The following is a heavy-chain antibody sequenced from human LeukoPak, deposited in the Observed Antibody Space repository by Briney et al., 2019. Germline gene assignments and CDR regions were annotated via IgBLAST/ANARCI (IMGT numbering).Heavy chain of an antibody. CDR2: IYYSGST. Sequence: SDTLSLTRGVFGGSFSGYYWNWIRQPPGEGLEWIGYIYYSGSTNYNPSLKSRVTISVDTSKNQFSLKLSSVTAADTAVYYCARVDGRCGELSKNFDPWGEGTLVTVSS. CDR3: ARVDGRCGELSKNFDP. V-gene: IGHV4-59*07. D-gene: IGHD3-10*01. CDR1: GGSFSGYY. J-gene: IGHJ5*02.